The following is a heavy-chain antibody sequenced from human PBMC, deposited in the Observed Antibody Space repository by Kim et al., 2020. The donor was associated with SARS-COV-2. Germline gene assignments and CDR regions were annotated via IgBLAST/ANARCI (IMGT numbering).Heavy chain of an antibody. D-gene: IGHD3-10*01. J-gene: IGHJ4*02. V-gene: IGHV3-21*01. CDR3: ARDRDGSGSYPKTFDY. CDR2: ISSSSSYI. CDR1: GFTFSSYS. Sequence: GGSLRLSCAASGFTFSSYSMNWVRQAPGKGLEWVSSISSSSSYIYYADSVKGRFTISRDNAKNSLYLQMNSLRAEDTAVYYCARDRDGSGSYPKTFDYWGQGTLVTVSS.